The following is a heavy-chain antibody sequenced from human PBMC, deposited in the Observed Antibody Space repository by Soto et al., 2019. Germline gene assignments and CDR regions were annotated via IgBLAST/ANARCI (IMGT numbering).Heavy chain of an antibody. CDR2: SNHSGSV. D-gene: IGHD1-26*01. CDR1: GGSFNSYF. J-gene: IGHJ2*01. Sequence: QVQLQQWGAGLLKPSETLSLTCAVYGGSFNSYFWNWIRQPPGRGLGWIGESNHSGSVNYNPSLTGRPTIAVAPPVNQLSLQVSSTFAADTAVYFCAWGTGEGGYFDILGRGNLVAV. CDR3: AWGTGEGGYFDI. V-gene: IGHV4-34*01.